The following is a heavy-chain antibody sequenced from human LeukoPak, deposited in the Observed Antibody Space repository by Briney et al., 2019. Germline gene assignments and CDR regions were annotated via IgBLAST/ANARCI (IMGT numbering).Heavy chain of an antibody. J-gene: IGHJ3*02. CDR1: GCGVTSYW. D-gene: IGHD2-15*01. V-gene: IGHV5-51*01. Sequence: GVSLKVSGEGSGCGVTSYWIGGGRQNPGKGLEWMGIIFLGDSDTRYSPSFQGQVTISADKSNSTAYLQWSSLKASDTAMYYCARLQSGGGIDIWGQGTMVTVSS. CDR2: IFLGDSDT. CDR3: ARLQSGGGIDI.